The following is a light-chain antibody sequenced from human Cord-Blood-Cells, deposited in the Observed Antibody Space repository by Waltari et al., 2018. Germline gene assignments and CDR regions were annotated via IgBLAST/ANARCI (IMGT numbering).Light chain of an antibody. V-gene: IGKV1-39*01. CDR2: AAS. Sequence: DIQMTQSPSCLSASVGARVTITCRASQSISSYLNWYQQKPGKAPKLLIYAASSLQSGVPSRFSGSGSGTDFTLTISSLQPEDFATYYCQQSYSTPYTFGQGTKLEIK. J-gene: IGKJ2*01. CDR1: QSISSY. CDR3: QQSYSTPYT.